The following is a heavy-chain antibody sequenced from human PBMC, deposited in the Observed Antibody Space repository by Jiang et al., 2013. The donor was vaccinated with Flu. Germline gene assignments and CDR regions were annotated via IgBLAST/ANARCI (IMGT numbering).Heavy chain of an antibody. D-gene: IGHD3-22*01. J-gene: IGHJ4*02. CDR1: GFTFSTYG. Sequence: VQLLESGGGVVQPGGSLRLSCVASGFTFSTYGMHWGRQAPGKGLEWVAFIRYDGSNKYYADSVKGRFTISRDNSKNTLYLQMNNLSTEDTAVYYCAESYYDSSGYPSGFDYWGQGTLVSVSS. CDR3: AESYYDSSGYPSGFDY. CDR2: IRYDGSNK. V-gene: IGHV3-30*02.